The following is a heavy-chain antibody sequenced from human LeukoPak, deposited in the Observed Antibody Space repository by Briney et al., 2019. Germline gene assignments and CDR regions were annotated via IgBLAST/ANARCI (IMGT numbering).Heavy chain of an antibody. D-gene: IGHD6-19*01. V-gene: IGHV3-30*02. CDR1: GFTFSNYG. CDR3: ARSFAVADTGLFDY. J-gene: IGHJ4*02. Sequence: GGSLRLSCAASGFTFSNYGIHWVRQAPGKGLEWVAFIRYDGTDKYYADSVKGRFTISRDNSKNTPYVQMNSLRADDTAVYYCARSFAVADTGLFDYWGQGTLVTVSS. CDR2: IRYDGTDK.